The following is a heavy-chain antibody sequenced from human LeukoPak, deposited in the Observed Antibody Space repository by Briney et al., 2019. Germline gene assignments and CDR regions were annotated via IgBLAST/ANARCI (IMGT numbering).Heavy chain of an antibody. D-gene: IGHD3-9*01. CDR3: ARDRRYGLRYFDAAQDV. CDR2: IKQDGSEK. V-gene: IGHV3-7*01. CDR1: GFTFSSYW. Sequence: GGSLRLSSAASGFTFSSYWMSWVRQAPGKGLEWVANIKQDGSEKYYVDSVKGRFTISRDNAKNSLYLQMNSLRAEDTAVYYCARDRRYGLRYFDAAQDVWGQGTTVTVSS. J-gene: IGHJ6*02.